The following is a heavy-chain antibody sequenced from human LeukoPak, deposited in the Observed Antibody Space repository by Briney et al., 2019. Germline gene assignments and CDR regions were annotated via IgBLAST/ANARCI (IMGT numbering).Heavy chain of an antibody. J-gene: IGHJ4*02. Sequence: GASVKVSCKASGYTFTSYDINWVRQATGQGLEWMGWMNPNSGNTGYAQKFQGRVTMTRNTSISTAYMELSSLTSEDTAAYNCARIPHRGSGSYYNPVRYFDYWGQGTLVTVSS. V-gene: IGHV1-8*01. CDR3: ARIPHRGSGSYYNPVRYFDY. D-gene: IGHD3-10*01. CDR2: MNPNSGNT. CDR1: GYTFTSYD.